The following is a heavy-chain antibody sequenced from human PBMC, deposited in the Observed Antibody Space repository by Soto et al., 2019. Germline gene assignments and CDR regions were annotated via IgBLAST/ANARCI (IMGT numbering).Heavy chain of an antibody. J-gene: IGHJ6*02. CDR1: GGTFSSYA. CDR3: ARGTPKYYDFWSGYPENYYYYGMDV. Sequence: ASVKVSGKASGGTFSSYAISWVRQAPGQGLEWMGGIIPIFGTANYAQKFQGRVTITADESTSTAYMELSSLRSEDTAVYYCARGTPKYYDFWSGYPENYYYYGMDVWGQGTTVTVSS. CDR2: IIPIFGTA. D-gene: IGHD3-3*01. V-gene: IGHV1-69*13.